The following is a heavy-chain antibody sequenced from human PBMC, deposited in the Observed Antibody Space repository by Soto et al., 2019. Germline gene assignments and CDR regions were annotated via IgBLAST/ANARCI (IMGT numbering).Heavy chain of an antibody. J-gene: IGHJ4*02. Sequence: PSETLSLTCAVYGGSFSGYFWNWVRQPPGKGLEWIGEINHSGSTKYNPSLKSRVTISVDTSKNQFSLKLSSVTAADTAVYYCARRVAARRENPFDYWGQGTLVTVSS. CDR2: INHSGST. D-gene: IGHD6-6*01. CDR1: GGSFSGYF. CDR3: ARRVAARRENPFDY. V-gene: IGHV4-34*01.